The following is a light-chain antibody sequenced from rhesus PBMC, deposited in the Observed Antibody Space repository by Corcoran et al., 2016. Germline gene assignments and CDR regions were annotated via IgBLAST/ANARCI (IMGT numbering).Light chain of an antibody. CDR1: RSDIGGYNR. CDR2: EVS. J-gene: IGLJ1*01. V-gene: IGLV2-13*02. CDR3: SSYASRSANYI. Sequence: QAALTQSPSVSGSPGQSVTISCTGTRSDIGGYNRVSWYQQHPGKAPKLMIYEVSKRPSGVSDRFSGSKSSNTASLTISGLQAEDEADYYCSSYASRSANYIFGAGTRLTVL.